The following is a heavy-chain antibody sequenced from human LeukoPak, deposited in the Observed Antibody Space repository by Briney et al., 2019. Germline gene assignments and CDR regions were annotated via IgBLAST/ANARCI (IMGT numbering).Heavy chain of an antibody. CDR3: AKDSVRSGGWFYFDN. CDR2: TRPDADNK. V-gene: IGHV3-30*02. D-gene: IGHD6-19*01. CDR1: GFTLKTYG. Sequence: GGSLRLSCAASGFTLKTYGMYWVRQAPGKGLEWVAFTRPDADNKYYSDSVRGRFTISRDNPKNTLYLQMSSLRVEDTAIYYCAKDSVRSGGWFYFDNWGQGTLVSVSS. J-gene: IGHJ4*02.